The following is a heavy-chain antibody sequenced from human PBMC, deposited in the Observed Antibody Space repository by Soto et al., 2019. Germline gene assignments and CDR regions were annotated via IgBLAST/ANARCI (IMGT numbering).Heavy chain of an antibody. J-gene: IGHJ5*02. CDR3: ARGTVTSGRWFGP. CDR2: ISSLSGNT. D-gene: IGHD4-17*01. CDR1: HATFTGYT. V-gene: IGHV1-18*04. Sequence: QVHLVQSETEVKEPGASVTVSCKTSHATFTGYTINWVRQAPGQGLEWLGWISSLSGNTYYARDFHGRPTMTTHTSASTAYMELRSLRSVDTAVYFCARGTVTSGRWFGPWVQGTVVTVSS.